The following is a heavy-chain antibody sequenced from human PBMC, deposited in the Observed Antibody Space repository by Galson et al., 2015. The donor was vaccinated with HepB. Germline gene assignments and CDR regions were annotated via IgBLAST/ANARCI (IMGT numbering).Heavy chain of an antibody. V-gene: IGHV3-72*01. J-gene: IGHJ4*02. CDR3: SRTLPGIDLDY. CDR2: VRHKARRYTT. Sequence: SLRLSCAASGFTFSDYYMEWVRQAPGKGLEWVGRVRHKARRYTTDYVASVEGRFTISRDDSKNSLYLQMDSLKTENTAVYYCSRTLPGIDLDYWGQGTLVTVSS. D-gene: IGHD3-3*02. CDR1: GFTFSDYY.